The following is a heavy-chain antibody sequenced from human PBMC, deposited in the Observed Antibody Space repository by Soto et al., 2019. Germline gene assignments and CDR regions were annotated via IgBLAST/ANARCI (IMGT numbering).Heavy chain of an antibody. CDR1: GYSLTSGYY. CDR2: IYYSGKT. CDR3: GRPWGIGMATPGP. Sequence: SETLSLTCAVSGYSLTSGYYCGWIRQSPGKGLEWIGNIYYSGKTYYSPSLKSRVSISXXXXXXQXSXRXXXVTAXDTAIYYCGRPWGIGMATPGPWGQGVLVTVSS. V-gene: IGHV4-38-2*01. D-gene: IGHD6-19*01. J-gene: IGHJ5*02.